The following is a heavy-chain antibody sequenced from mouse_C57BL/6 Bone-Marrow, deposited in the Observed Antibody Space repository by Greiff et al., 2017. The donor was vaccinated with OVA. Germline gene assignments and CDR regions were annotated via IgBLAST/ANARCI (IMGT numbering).Heavy chain of an antibody. J-gene: IGHJ4*01. CDR2: IRNKANGYTT. V-gene: IGHV7-3*01. D-gene: IGHD2-4*01. CDR3: ARSLYDYDGVDY. CDR1: GFTFTDYY. Sequence: EVQVVESGGGLVQPGGSLSLSCAASGFTFTDYYMSWVRQPPGKALEWLGFIRNKANGYTTEYSASVKGRFTISRDNSQSILYLQMNALRAEDSATYYCARSLYDYDGVDYWGQGTSVTVSS.